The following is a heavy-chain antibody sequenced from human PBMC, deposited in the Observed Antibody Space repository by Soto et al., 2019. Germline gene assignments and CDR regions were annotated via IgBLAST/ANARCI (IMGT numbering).Heavy chain of an antibody. V-gene: IGHV3-21*01. Sequence: GGSLRLSCAASGFTFSSYSMNWVRQAPGKGLEWVSSIGSSSSYIYYADSVKGRFTISRDNAKNSLYLQMNSLRAEDTAVYYCARDPETGTTFLDYWGQGTLVTVSS. J-gene: IGHJ4*02. CDR1: GFTFSSYS. D-gene: IGHD1-7*01. CDR2: IGSSSSYI. CDR3: ARDPETGTTFLDY.